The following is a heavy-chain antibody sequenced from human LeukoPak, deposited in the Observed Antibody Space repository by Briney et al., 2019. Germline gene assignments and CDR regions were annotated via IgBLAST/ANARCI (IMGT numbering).Heavy chain of an antibody. V-gene: IGHV3-23*01. CDR3: ARDIAVADNGFDY. J-gene: IGHJ4*02. Sequence: PGGSLRLSCAASGFTFSSYAMSWVRQAPGKGLEWVSAISGSGGSTYYADSVKGRFTISRDNAKNSLYLQMNSLRAEDTAVYYCARDIAVADNGFDYWGQGTLVTVSS. CDR1: GFTFSSYA. D-gene: IGHD6-19*01. CDR2: ISGSGGST.